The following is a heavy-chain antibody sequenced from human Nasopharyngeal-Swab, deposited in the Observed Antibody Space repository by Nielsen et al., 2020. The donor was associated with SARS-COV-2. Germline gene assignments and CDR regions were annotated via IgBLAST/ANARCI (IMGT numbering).Heavy chain of an antibody. V-gene: IGHV4-34*01. Sequence: SETLSLTCAVYGGSFSGYYWSWIRQPPGKGLEWIGEINHSGSTNYNPSLKSRVTISVDTSKNQFSLKLSSVTAADTAVYYCARGNPEKDTAIDVYFDYWGQGTLVTVSS. J-gene: IGHJ4*02. D-gene: IGHD5-18*01. CDR2: INHSGST. CDR1: GGSFSGYY. CDR3: ARGNPEKDTAIDVYFDY.